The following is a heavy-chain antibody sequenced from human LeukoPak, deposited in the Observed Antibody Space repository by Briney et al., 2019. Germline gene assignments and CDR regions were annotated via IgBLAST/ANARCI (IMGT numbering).Heavy chain of an antibody. CDR1: GFTFSNFW. CDR2: IKPDGSEK. CDR3: ARAKYYDFWSGYYSGYYYYYYMDV. D-gene: IGHD3-3*01. Sequence: GGSLRLSCTVSGFTFSNFWMSWVRQAPGKGLEWVANIKPDGSEKYYVDSVKGRFTISRDNAKNSLYLQMNSLRAEDTAVYYRARAKYYDFWSGYYSGYYYYYYMDVWGKGTTVTVSS. J-gene: IGHJ6*03. V-gene: IGHV3-7*01.